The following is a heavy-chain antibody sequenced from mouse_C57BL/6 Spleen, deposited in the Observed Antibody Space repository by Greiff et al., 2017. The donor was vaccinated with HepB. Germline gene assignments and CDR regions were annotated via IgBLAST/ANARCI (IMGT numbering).Heavy chain of an antibody. CDR1: GYTFTDYE. V-gene: IGHV1-15*01. J-gene: IGHJ3*01. Sequence: VQLQQSGPELVRPGASVTLSCQASGYTFTDYEMHWVKQTPVHGLEWIGAIYPETGGTAYNQKFKGKAILTADKSSSTAYMELRSLTSEDAAVYYCTREGFAYWGQGTLVTVSA. CDR2: IYPETGGT. CDR3: TREGFAY.